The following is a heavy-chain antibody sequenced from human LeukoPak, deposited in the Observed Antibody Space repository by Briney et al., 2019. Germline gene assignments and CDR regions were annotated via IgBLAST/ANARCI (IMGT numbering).Heavy chain of an antibody. CDR2: IYYSGST. D-gene: IGHD4-17*01. CDR3: AREFTLGDNSQFDY. CDR1: GGSISSGGYY. V-gene: IGHV4-61*08. J-gene: IGHJ4*02. Sequence: SETLSLTCTVSGGSISSGGYYWSWIRQPPGKGLEWIGYIYYSGSTNYNPSLKSRVTISVDTSKNQFSLKLSSVTAADTAEYYCAREFTLGDNSQFDYWGQGTLVTVSS.